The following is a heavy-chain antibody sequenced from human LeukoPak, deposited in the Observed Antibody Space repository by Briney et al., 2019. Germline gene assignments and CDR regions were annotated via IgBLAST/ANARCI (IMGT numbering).Heavy chain of an antibody. CDR2: ISSSSSYI. V-gene: IGHV3-21*01. J-gene: IGHJ4*01. D-gene: IGHD2-21*02. CDR1: GFTFSSYS. Sequence: GGSLRLSCAASGFTFSSYSMNWVRQAPGKGLEWVSSISSSSSYIYYADSVKGRFTISRDNAKNSLYLQMNSLRAEDTAVYYCARLIPSYCDGDCYTIDYWGQEPWSPSPQ. CDR3: ARLIPSYCDGDCYTIDY.